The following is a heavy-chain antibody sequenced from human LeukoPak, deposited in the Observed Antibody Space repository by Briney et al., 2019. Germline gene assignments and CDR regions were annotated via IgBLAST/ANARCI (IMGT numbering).Heavy chain of an antibody. CDR2: IIPIFGTA. V-gene: IGHV1-69*13. Sequence: SVKVSCKASGGTFSSYAISWVRQAPGQGLEWMGGIIPIFGTANYAQKFQGRVTITADESTSTAYMELSRLRSDDTAVYYCARGSSSYYASGSYSPSFDYWGQGTLVTVSS. J-gene: IGHJ4*02. D-gene: IGHD3-10*01. CDR1: GGTFSSYA. CDR3: ARGSSSYYASGSYSPSFDY.